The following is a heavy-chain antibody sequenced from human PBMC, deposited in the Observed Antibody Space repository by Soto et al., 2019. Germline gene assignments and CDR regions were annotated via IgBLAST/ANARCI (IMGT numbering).Heavy chain of an antibody. D-gene: IGHD5-12*01. V-gene: IGHV2-5*02. CDR2: IYWDDDK. CDR3: ALLEYSGYDLPKYYFDY. Sequence: SGPTLVNPTQTLTLTCTFSGFSLSTSGVGVGWIRQPPGKALEWLALIYWDDDKRYSPSLKSRLTITKDTSKNQVVLTMTNMEPVDTATYYCALLEYSGYDLPKYYFDYWGQGTLVTVSS. J-gene: IGHJ4*02. CDR1: GFSLSTSGVG.